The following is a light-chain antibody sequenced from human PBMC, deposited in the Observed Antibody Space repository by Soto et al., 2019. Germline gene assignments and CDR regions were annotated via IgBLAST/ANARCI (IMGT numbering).Light chain of an antibody. CDR1: QSVRSNY. J-gene: IGKJ1*01. Sequence: EIVLTQSPGTLSLSPGERATLSCRASQSVRSNYLAWYQQRPGQAPRLLIYDASSRATGIPDRFSGSGSGTDFTLTISRLEPEDFAVYYCQQYGSSPQTFGQGTKVDIK. CDR3: QQYGSSPQT. V-gene: IGKV3-20*01. CDR2: DAS.